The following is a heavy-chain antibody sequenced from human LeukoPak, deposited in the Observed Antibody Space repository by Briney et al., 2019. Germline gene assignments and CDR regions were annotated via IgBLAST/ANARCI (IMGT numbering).Heavy chain of an antibody. Sequence: GRSLRLSCAASGFTFNSFAMHWVRQAPGKGLEWVAVISDDGNNKYHANSVKGRFTISRDNSKNTLYLQMNSLKPEDTALYYCARALLEEATEFDSWGQGTLVTVSS. V-gene: IGHV3-30*04. D-gene: IGHD5-12*01. J-gene: IGHJ4*02. CDR2: ISDDGNNK. CDR3: ARALLEEATEFDS. CDR1: GFTFNSFA.